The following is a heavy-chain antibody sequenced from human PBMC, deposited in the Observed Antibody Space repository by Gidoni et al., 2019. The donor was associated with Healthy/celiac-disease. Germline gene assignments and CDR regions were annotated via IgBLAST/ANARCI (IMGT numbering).Heavy chain of an antibody. Sequence: EVQLVETGGGLIQPGGSLRLSCAASGFPASSNYMSWVRQDPGKGLEWVSVIYSGCSTYYADSVKGRFTISRDNSKNTWYLQMNSLRAEDTAVYYCARERYGVGYYYYGMDVWGQGTTVTVSS. CDR1: GFPASSNY. V-gene: IGHV3-53*02. CDR3: ARERYGVGYYYYGMDV. CDR2: IYSGCST. J-gene: IGHJ6*02. D-gene: IGHD4-17*01.